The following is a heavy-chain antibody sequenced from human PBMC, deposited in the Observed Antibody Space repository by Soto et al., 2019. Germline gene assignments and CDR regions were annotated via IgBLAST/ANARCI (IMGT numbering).Heavy chain of an antibody. CDR3: ARARVQWKGMDV. D-gene: IGHD1-26*01. J-gene: IGHJ6*02. CDR1: GYTFTSYD. Sequence: GASVKVSCKASGYTFTSYDINWVRQATGQGLEWMGWMNPNSGNTGYAQKFQGRVTMTRNTSISTAYMELSSLRSEDTAVYYCARARVQWKGMDVWGQGTTVTVSS. CDR2: MNPNSGNT. V-gene: IGHV1-8*01.